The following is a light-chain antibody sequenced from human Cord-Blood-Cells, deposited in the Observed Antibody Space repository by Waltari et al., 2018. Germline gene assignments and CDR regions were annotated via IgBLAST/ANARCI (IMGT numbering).Light chain of an antibody. Sequence: QSVLTPPPSVSAAPGQKVTISCSGSSPNIGNNYVSWYQQLPGTAPKLLIYDNNKRPSGIPDRFSGSKSGTSATLGITGLQTGDEADYYCGTWDSSLSAGVFGGGTKLTVL. V-gene: IGLV1-51*01. J-gene: IGLJ2*01. CDR1: SPNIGNNY. CDR3: GTWDSSLSAGV. CDR2: DNN.